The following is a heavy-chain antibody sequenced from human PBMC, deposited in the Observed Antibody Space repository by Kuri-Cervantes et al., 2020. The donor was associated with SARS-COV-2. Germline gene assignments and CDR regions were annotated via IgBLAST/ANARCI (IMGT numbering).Heavy chain of an antibody. D-gene: IGHD3-3*01. V-gene: IGHV4-4*02. J-gene: IGHJ4*02. CDR2: IYYSGST. CDR1: GGSISSSNW. CDR3: ARGESGYDFWSGYYSHRIHNY. Sequence: SETLSLTCAVSGGSISSSNWWSWVRQPPGKGLEWIGSIYYSGSTNYNPSLKSRVTISVDTSKNQFSLKLSSVTAADTAVYYCARGESGYDFWSGYYSHRIHNYWGQGTLVTVSS.